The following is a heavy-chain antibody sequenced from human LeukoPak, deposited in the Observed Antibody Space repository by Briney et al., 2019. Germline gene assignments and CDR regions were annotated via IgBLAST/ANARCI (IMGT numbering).Heavy chain of an antibody. CDR1: GFTFSSYG. D-gene: IGHD3-10*01. CDR3: AKDWNPMVRGIILTVHFEA. Sequence: PGGTLRLSCAASGFTFSSYGMSWVRQAPGKGLEWVSTISYSGDTTYYADSVKGRFTISRDNSKNTLYLQMNSLRAVDTAIYYCAKDWNPMVRGIILTVHFEAWGQGTLVTVSS. V-gene: IGHV3-23*01. CDR2: ISYSGDTT. J-gene: IGHJ1*01.